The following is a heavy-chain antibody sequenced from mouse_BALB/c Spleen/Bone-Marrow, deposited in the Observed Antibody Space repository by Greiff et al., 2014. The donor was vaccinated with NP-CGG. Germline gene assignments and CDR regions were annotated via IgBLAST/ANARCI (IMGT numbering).Heavy chain of an antibody. D-gene: IGHD3-2*02. J-gene: IGHJ2*01. V-gene: IGHV5-17*02. CDR2: ISSGSSTI. CDR3: ARSRLRGYYFDY. CDR1: GFTFSSFG. Sequence: EVMLVESGGGLVQPGGSRKLSCAASGFTFSSFGMHWVRQAPEKGLEWVAYISSGSSTIYYADTLKGRFTISRDNPKNTLFLQMTSQRSEDTAMYYCARSRLRGYYFDYWGQGTTLTVSS.